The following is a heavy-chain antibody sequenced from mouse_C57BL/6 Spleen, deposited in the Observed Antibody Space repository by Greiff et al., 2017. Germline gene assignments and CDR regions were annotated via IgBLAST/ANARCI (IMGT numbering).Heavy chain of an antibody. D-gene: IGHD4-1*02. CDR1: GYTFTDYE. CDR2: IDPETGGT. Sequence: VQLQQSGAELVRPGASVTLSCKASGYTFTDYEMHWVKQTPVHGLEWIGAIDPETGGTAYNQKFKGKAILTADKSSSTAYMELRSLTSEDSAVYYCTRWVNWDEAMDYGGQGTSVTVSS. CDR3: TRWVNWDEAMDY. J-gene: IGHJ4*01. V-gene: IGHV1-15*01.